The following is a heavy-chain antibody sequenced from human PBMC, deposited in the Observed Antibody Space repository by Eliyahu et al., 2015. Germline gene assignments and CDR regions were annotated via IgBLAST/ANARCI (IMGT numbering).Heavy chain of an antibody. J-gene: IGHJ4*02. CDR2: IYSGGST. CDR1: GFTXSSNY. D-gene: IGHD3-3*01. Sequence: EVQLVESGGGXXQPGGSLXLSCAXXGFTXSSNYXXWVRQAPGKGLEWVSVIYSGGSTYYADSVKGRFTISRDNSKNTLYLQMNSLRAEDTAVYYCARGGYYIYYFDYWGQGTLVTVSS. CDR3: ARGGYYIYYFDY. V-gene: IGHV3-66*01.